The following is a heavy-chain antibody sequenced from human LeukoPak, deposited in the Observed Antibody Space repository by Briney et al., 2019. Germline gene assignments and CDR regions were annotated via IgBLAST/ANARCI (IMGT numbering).Heavy chain of an antibody. V-gene: IGHV4-39*01. D-gene: IGHD3-10*01. CDR2: IYHSGRST. J-gene: IGHJ3*02. CDR3: ARHRAKRLNDAFEI. Sequence: PSETLSLTCTVSGGPISGSYYYWGWIRQPPGKGLEWIETIYHSGRSTFYNPSLKSRVAMSVDTSKNHFSLNLTSVTAADTAIYYCARHRAKRLNDAFEIWGQGTVVSVSS. CDR1: GGPISGSYYY.